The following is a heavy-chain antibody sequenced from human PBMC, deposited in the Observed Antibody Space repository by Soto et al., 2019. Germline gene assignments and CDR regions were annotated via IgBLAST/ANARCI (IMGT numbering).Heavy chain of an antibody. V-gene: IGHV4-39*01. J-gene: IGHJ4*02. Sequence: QLQLQESGPGLVKPSETLSLTCTVSGGSISSSSYYWGWIRQPPGKGLEWIGSIYYSGSTYYNPSLKSRVTISVDTSKNQFSLKLSSVTAADTAVYYCARHPYREWYFDYWGQGTLVTVSS. CDR3: ARHPYREWYFDY. D-gene: IGHD3-3*01. CDR2: IYYSGST. CDR1: GGSISSSSYY.